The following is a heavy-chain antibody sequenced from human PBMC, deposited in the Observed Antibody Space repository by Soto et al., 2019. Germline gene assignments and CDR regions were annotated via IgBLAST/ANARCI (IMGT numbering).Heavy chain of an antibody. CDR1: GGSISSSSYY. D-gene: IGHD2-15*01. Sequence: SETLSLTCTVSGGSISSSSYYWGWIRQPPGKGLEWIGSIYYSGSTNYNPSLKSRVTISVDTSKNQFSLKLSSVTAADTAVYYCARGKQRVVVRVSNWFDPWGQGTLVTVSS. CDR2: IYYSGST. V-gene: IGHV4-39*07. CDR3: ARGKQRVVVRVSNWFDP. J-gene: IGHJ5*02.